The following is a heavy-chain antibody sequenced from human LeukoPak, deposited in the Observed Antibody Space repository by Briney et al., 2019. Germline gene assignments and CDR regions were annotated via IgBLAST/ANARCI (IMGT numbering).Heavy chain of an antibody. CDR2: IDVRSGIT. CDR1: GFTFSSYS. CDR3: ARTYDFGRGPPGDAFDN. J-gene: IGHJ3*02. D-gene: IGHD3-3*01. Sequence: GGSLRLSCAASGFTFSSYSMNWVRQAPGKGPEWVSYIDVRSGITYYADSVQGRFTISRDDARESVFLQMDGLRVDDTAVYYCARTYDFGRGPPGDAFDNWGPGTWVIVS. V-gene: IGHV3-48*01.